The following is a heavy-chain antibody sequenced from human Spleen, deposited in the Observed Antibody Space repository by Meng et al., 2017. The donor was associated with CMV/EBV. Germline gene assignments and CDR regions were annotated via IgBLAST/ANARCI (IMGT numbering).Heavy chain of an antibody. CDR3: AKWYGANPLGLGS. CDR1: GYTFTSYA. V-gene: IGHV1-18*01. Sequence: CKASGYTFTSYAMNWVRQAPGQGLEWMGWISAYNGNTKFAQKLQGRVSLTTDTSTSSADMELRSLTSDDTAVYYCAKWYGANPLGLGSWGQGTLVTVSS. D-gene: IGHD3-16*01. CDR2: ISAYNGNT. J-gene: IGHJ5*02.